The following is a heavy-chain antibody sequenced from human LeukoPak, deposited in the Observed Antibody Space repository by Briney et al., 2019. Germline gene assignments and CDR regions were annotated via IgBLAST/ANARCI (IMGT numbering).Heavy chain of an antibody. V-gene: IGHV3-30-3*01. CDR3: ARDPSAYCSGDCHPSY. J-gene: IGHJ4*02. CDR1: GFTFSSYA. CDR2: ISYGGNNN. Sequence: GGTLRLTCAASGFTFSSYAMHWIRQAPGKGLEWVAVISYGGNNNYYADSVNGRFTISRDNSKNILFLQMNVMTAENTAFYYCARDPSAYCSGDCHPSYWGQGTLVTVSS. D-gene: IGHD2-21*02.